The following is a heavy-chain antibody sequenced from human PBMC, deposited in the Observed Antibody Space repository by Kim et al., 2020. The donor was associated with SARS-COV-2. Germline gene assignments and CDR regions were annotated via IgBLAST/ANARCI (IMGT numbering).Heavy chain of an antibody. CDR3: ARVSSGSSSWYWFDP. Sequence: GGSLRRSCAASGFTFSDYYMSWIRQAPGKGLEWVSYISSTTSYTKYADSVKGRFTISRDNAKNSLYLQMNSLRAEDTAVYYCARVSSGSSSWYWFDPWGPGTLVTVSS. D-gene: IGHD6-13*01. V-gene: IGHV3-11*05. CDR1: GFTFSDYY. CDR2: ISSTTSYT. J-gene: IGHJ5*02.